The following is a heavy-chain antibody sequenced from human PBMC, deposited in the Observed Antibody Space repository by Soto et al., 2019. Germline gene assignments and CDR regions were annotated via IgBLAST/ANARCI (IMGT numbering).Heavy chain of an antibody. CDR3: AKRRRPGEDV. Sequence: GGSLRLSCAASGFTFSDYYMSWIRRAPGKGLEWVSYISSSGSTIYYADSVKGRFTISRDNSKNTLYLQMNSLRAEDTAVYYCAKRRRPGEDVWGQGTTVTVSS. CDR2: ISSSGSTI. J-gene: IGHJ6*02. V-gene: IGHV3-11*01. D-gene: IGHD3-10*01. CDR1: GFTFSDYY.